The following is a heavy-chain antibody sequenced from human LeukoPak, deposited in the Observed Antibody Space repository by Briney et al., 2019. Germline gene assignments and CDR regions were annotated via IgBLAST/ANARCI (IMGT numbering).Heavy chain of an antibody. V-gene: IGHV3-23*01. Sequence: GGSLRLSWAPSGFTFSTYCMSWVRQAPGRGLEWVSAISGSVGSTYYADSVKGRFTISRDNSKNTLSMQMNSLRAEDTAVYYCATRGTYYLPHDYWGQRTLVTVSS. J-gene: IGHJ4*02. D-gene: IGHD1-26*01. CDR3: ATRGTYYLPHDY. CDR2: ISGSVGST. CDR1: GFTFSTYC.